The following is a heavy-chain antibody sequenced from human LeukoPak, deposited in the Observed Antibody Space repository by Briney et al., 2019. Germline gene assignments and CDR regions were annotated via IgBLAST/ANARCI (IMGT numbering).Heavy chain of an antibody. J-gene: IGHJ4*02. CDR3: TRDRLFDC. Sequence: PVGSLRLSCAASGFSLRTFTLHWVRQAPGKGLEWVSSIGSTTTDMSYTGSVKGRFSISRDNATNSLSLQMNSLRVEDTAVYYCTRDRLFDCWGQGTLVTVSS. D-gene: IGHD6-6*01. CDR1: GFSLRTFT. V-gene: IGHV3-21*01. CDR2: IGSTTTDM.